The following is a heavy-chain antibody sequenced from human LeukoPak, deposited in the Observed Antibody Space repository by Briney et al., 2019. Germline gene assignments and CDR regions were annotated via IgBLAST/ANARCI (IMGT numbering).Heavy chain of an antibody. J-gene: IGHJ4*02. CDR1: GFTFSSYA. D-gene: IGHD2-15*01. V-gene: IGHV3-23*01. Sequence: GGSLRLSCAASGFTFSSYAMSWVRQAPGKGLEWVSAISGSGGSTYYADSVKGRFTISRDNSKNTLYLQMNSLRAEDTAVYYCAKHSPGDCSGGSCYSEMATIKRGFDYWGQGTLVTVSS. CDR3: AKHSPGDCSGGSCYSEMATIKRGFDY. CDR2: ISGSGGST.